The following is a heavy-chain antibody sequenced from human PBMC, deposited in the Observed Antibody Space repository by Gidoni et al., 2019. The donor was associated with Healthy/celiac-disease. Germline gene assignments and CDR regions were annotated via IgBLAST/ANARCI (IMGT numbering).Heavy chain of an antibody. CDR3: ARDNVLSIAAAGLFDY. Sequence: EVQLVESGGGLVKPGGSLRLSCAASGFTFSSYSMNWVRQAPGKGLEWVSSISSSSSYIYYADSVKGRFTISRDNAKNSLYLQMNSLRAEDTAVYYCARDNVLSIAAAGLFDYWGQGTLVTVSS. D-gene: IGHD6-13*01. V-gene: IGHV3-21*01. CDR2: ISSSSSYI. CDR1: GFTFSSYS. J-gene: IGHJ4*02.